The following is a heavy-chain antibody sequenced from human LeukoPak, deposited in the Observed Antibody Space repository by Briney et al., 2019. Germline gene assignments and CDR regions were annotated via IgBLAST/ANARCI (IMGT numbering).Heavy chain of an antibody. CDR1: GGTFSSYA. J-gene: IGHJ5*02. V-gene: IGHV1-69*04. CDR3: ARGDDSSAPDWFDP. Sequence: ASVKVSCRASGGTFSSYAISWVRQAPGQGLEWMGRMIPIFGIANYAKKFQGRGTITSDKSTRTAYMELSSLRSEDTAVYYCARGDDSSAPDWFDPWGQGTLVTVSS. CDR2: MIPIFGIA. D-gene: IGHD3-22*01.